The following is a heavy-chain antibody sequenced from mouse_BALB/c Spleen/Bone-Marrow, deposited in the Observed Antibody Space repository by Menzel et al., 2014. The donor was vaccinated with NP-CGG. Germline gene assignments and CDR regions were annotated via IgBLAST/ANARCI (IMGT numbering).Heavy chain of an antibody. Sequence: QVQLQQSGAELVKPGASVKLSCKASGYTFTSYWMHWVEQRPGQGLEWIGEINPSNGRTNYNEKFKSKATLTVDKSSSTAYMQLSSLTSEDSAVYYCARTYFDYWGRGTTLTVSS. CDR1: GYTFTSYW. CDR3: ARTYFDY. CDR2: INPSNGRT. V-gene: IGHV1S81*02. J-gene: IGHJ2*01.